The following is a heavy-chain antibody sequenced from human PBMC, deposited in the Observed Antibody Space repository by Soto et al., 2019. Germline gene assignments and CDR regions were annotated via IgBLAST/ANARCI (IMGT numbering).Heavy chain of an antibody. D-gene: IGHD2-2*01. CDR2: INHSGST. J-gene: IGHJ6*03. CDR3: ARGRGYCSSTSCPGYYYMDV. V-gene: IGHV4-34*01. Sequence: QVQLQQWGAGLLKPSETLSLTCAVYGGSFSGYYWSWIRQPPGKGLEWIGEINHSGSTNYNPSLKSRLTISVDTSKTQFSLKLSSVTAADTAVYYCARGRGYCSSTSCPGYYYMDVWGKGTTVTVSS. CDR1: GGSFSGYY.